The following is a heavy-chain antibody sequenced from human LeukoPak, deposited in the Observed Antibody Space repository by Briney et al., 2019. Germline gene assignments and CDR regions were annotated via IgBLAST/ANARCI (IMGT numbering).Heavy chain of an antibody. CDR3: SGTSCHGE. D-gene: IGHD2-2*01. CDR1: GFTFSGSA. Sequence: GGSLKLSCAASGFTFSGSAIHWVRQSSGKGLEWVGQIDKKDKGYATATAYAASVKGRFTISRDDSINTAYLQMKSLKTEDTALYYCSGTSCHGEWGQGTLVTVSS. CDR2: IDKKDKGYATAT. J-gene: IGHJ4*02. V-gene: IGHV3-73*01.